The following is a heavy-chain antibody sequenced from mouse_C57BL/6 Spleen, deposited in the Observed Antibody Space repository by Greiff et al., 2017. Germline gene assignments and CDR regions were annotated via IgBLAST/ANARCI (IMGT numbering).Heavy chain of an antibody. Sequence: EVQLVESGGGLVKPGGSLKLSCAASGFTFSSYAMSWVRQTPEKRLEWVATISAGGSYTYYPDNVKGRFTISRDNAKNNLYLQMSHLKSEDTAMYYCARVYYDYEGFAYWGQGTLVTVSA. CDR1: GFTFSSYA. CDR2: ISAGGSYT. V-gene: IGHV5-4*01. CDR3: ARVYYDYEGFAY. J-gene: IGHJ3*01. D-gene: IGHD2-4*01.